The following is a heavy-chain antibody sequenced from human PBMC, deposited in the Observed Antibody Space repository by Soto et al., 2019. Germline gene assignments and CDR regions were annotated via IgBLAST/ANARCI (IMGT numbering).Heavy chain of an antibody. D-gene: IGHD3-10*01. J-gene: IGHJ4*02. V-gene: IGHV3-30*18. CDR2: ISYDGSNK. CDR3: AKDAIRFGELPSLDY. CDR1: GFTFSSYG. Sequence: QVQLVESGGGVVQPGRSLRLSCAASGFTFSSYGMHWVRQAPGKGLEWVAVISYDGSNKCYADSVKGRFTISRDNSKNTLYLQMNSLRAEDTAVYYCAKDAIRFGELPSLDYWGQGTLVTVSS.